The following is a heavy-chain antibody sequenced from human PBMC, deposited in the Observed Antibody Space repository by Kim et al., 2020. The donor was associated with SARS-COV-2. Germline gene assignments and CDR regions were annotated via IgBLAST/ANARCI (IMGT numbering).Heavy chain of an antibody. J-gene: IGHJ4*02. CDR3: VREGAGGYNYQHIFXQF. D-gene: IGHD5-18*01. Sequence: ASVKVSCKASGYSFTEYGLSWVRQGPGQGLEWMGWIGPSNGNTKYAQQFQDRVTMTTDTSTTTAYMELKSLTSDDTAVYYWVREGAGGYNYQHIFXQFWGQGTLVXVSS. CDR1: GYSFTEYG. V-gene: IGHV1-18*01. CDR2: IGPSNGNT.